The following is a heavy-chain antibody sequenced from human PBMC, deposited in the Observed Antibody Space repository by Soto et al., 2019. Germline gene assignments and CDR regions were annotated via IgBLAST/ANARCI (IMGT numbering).Heavy chain of an antibody. V-gene: IGHV3-23*01. D-gene: IGHD6-6*01. J-gene: IGHJ4*02. CDR1: GFTFSSYA. Sequence: GGSLRLSCAASGFTFSSYAMSWVRQAPGKGLEWVSAISGSGGSTYYADSVKGRFTISRDNSKNTLYLQMNSLRAEDTAVYYCARVFGRIAARPIDYWGQGTLVTVS. CDR2: ISGSGGST. CDR3: ARVFGRIAARPIDY.